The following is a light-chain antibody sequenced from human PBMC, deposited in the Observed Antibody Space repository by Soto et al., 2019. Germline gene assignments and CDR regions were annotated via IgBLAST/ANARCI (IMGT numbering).Light chain of an antibody. Sequence: DIQMTQSPSTLSASVGDRVTITCRASQTISTWLAWYQHKPGKAPNLLIYDASTLMSGVPSRFSGSGSGTEFTLTISSLQPGDFATYYCLQHNSYPQTFGQGTKVEIK. CDR2: DAS. CDR3: LQHNSYPQT. J-gene: IGKJ1*01. V-gene: IGKV1-5*01. CDR1: QTISTW.